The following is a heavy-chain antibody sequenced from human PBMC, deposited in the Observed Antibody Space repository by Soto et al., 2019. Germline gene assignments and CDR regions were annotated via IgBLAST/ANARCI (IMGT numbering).Heavy chain of an antibody. J-gene: IGHJ4*02. CDR1: GYIFNDYY. CDR3: ARSSSFGFYFDY. D-gene: IGHD6-6*01. CDR2: ISSSSSYT. V-gene: IGHV3-11*06. Sequence: GRSLTLCFAAFGYIFNDYYMSWIRQAPGKGLEWVSYISSSSSYTNYADSVKGRFTISRDNAKNSLYLQMNSLRAEDTAVYYCARSSSFGFYFDYWGQGTLVSVSS.